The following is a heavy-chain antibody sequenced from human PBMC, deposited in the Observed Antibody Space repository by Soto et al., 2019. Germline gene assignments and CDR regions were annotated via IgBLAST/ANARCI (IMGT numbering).Heavy chain of an antibody. Sequence: EVQLLESGGGLVQPGGSLRLSCAASGFTFSSYAMSWVRQAPGKGLEWVSVLTASGGSTYYADSVKGRFTISRDNSKNTLYLQMNSLRAEDTAVYYCAKLPSASFSAKGGYFDYWGQGSLVTVSS. CDR1: GFTFSSYA. V-gene: IGHV3-23*01. CDR2: LTASGGST. CDR3: AKLPSASFSAKGGYFDY. D-gene: IGHD3-16*01. J-gene: IGHJ4*02.